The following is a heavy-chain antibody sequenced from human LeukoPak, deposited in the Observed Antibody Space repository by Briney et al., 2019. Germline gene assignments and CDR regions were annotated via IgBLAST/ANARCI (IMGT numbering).Heavy chain of an antibody. J-gene: IGHJ1*01. CDR2: ITSSSSYI. CDR3: ARDFTTSSTAHFQH. Sequence: GGSLRLSCAASGFTFSSYSMNWVRQARGKGLEWVSSITSSSSYIYYADSVKGRFTISRDNAKNSLYLQMNSLRAEDTAVYYCARDFTTSSTAHFQHGGQGTLVTVSS. CDR1: GFTFSSYS. V-gene: IGHV3-21*01. D-gene: IGHD6-6*01.